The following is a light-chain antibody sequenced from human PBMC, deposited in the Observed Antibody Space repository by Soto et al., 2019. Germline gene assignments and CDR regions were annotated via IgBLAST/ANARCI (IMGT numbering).Light chain of an antibody. Sequence: QSVLTQPASVSGSPGQSITISCTGTSSDVGAYNNVSWYQQYPGKAPKLMIYGVTNRPSGVSNRFSGSKTGNTASLTISGLQAEDEADYYCFSHRGGDSHVFGTGTKVTVL. CDR3: FSHRGGDSHV. CDR1: SSDVGAYNN. J-gene: IGLJ1*01. V-gene: IGLV2-14*01. CDR2: GVT.